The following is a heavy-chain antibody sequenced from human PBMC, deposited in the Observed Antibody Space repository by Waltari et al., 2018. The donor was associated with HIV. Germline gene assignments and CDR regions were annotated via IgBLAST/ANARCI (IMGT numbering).Heavy chain of an antibody. CDR3: ARRALWLRPVYYFDY. Sequence: QVQLQQWGAGLLKPSETLSLTCAVYGEPFDGYYWSWIRQPPGKRLEWMGEINHRRKTNYNPSLKSRLTMSVDASKNQFSLNLNSVTAADTGVYYCARRALWLRPVYYFDYWGQGALVTVSS. D-gene: IGHD5-12*01. V-gene: IGHV4-34*01. CDR2: INHRRKT. CDR1: GEPFDGYY. J-gene: IGHJ4*02.